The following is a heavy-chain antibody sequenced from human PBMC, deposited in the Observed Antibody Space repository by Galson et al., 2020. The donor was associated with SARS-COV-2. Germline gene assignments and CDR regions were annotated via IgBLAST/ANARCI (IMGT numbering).Heavy chain of an antibody. J-gene: IGHJ4*02. CDR1: GFTFSSYA. CDR3: ARVLGGSYRGYFDY. D-gene: IGHD1-26*01. CDR2: IPYDGSNK. Sequence: GESLKISCAASGFTFSSYAMHWVRQAPGKGLEWVADIPYDGSNKYYADPVKGRFTISRDNSKNTLYLQMNSLRAEDTAVYYCARVLGGSYRGYFDYWGQGILVTVSS. V-gene: IGHV3-30-3*01.